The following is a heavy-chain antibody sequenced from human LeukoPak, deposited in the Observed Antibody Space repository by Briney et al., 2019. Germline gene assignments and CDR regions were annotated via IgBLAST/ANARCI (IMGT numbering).Heavy chain of an antibody. CDR3: ARVRIAAANPPFDY. D-gene: IGHD6-13*01. J-gene: IGHJ4*02. CDR2: IYYSGST. Sequence: SETLSLTCTVSGGSISSSSYYWGWIRQPPGKGLEWIGSIYYSGSTYYNPSLKSRVTISVDTSKNQFSLKLSSVTAADTAVYYCARVRIAAANPPFDYWGQGTLVTVSS. V-gene: IGHV4-39*07. CDR1: GGSISSSSYY.